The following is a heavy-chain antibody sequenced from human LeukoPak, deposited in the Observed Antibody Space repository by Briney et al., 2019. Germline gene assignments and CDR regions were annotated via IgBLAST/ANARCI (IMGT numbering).Heavy chain of an antibody. Sequence: GGSLRLSCTASGLTVSSIYMSWGRQAPGKGLQWVSVIYTGGYTFYADSVKGRFTISRDNSKSTLYLQMNSLRAEDTAVYYCASPGGGDYYNSWGQGTLVTVSS. CDR3: ASPGGGDYYNS. CDR1: GLTVSSIY. J-gene: IGHJ4*02. CDR2: IYTGGYT. V-gene: IGHV3-53*01. D-gene: IGHD3-10*01.